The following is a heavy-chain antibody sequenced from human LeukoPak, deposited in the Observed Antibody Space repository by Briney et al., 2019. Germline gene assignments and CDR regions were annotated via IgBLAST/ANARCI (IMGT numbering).Heavy chain of an antibody. CDR1: GYTFSSYS. V-gene: IGHV1-18*01. CDR3: ARASYCSDGSCYSDY. D-gene: IGHD2-15*01. J-gene: IGHJ4*02. CDR2: ISAYNGNT. Sequence: ASVKVSCKASGYTFSSYSISWVRQAPGQGLEWMGWISAYNGNTIYAQKVKGRVTMTTDASTSTAYMELRSLKSDDTAVYYCARASYCSDGSCYSDYWGQGTLVTVSS.